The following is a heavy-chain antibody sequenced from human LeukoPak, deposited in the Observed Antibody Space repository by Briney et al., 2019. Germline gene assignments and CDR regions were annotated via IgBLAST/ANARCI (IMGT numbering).Heavy chain of an antibody. V-gene: IGHV4-59*02. CDR1: GGSVTSYY. CDR2: ISYTGST. Sequence: PSETLSLTCTASGGSVTSYYRSWIRQPPGKGLEWIGYISYTGSTNYKPSLRSRVTISEDTPKNQFSLKLSSVTAADTAVYYCATMHGSGWYNYWGQGNLVTVSS. CDR3: ATMHGSGWYNY. D-gene: IGHD6-19*01. J-gene: IGHJ4*02.